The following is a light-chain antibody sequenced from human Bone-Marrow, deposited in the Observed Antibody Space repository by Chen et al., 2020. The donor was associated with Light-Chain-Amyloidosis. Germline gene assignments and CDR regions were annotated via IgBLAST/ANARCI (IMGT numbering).Light chain of an antibody. CDR1: NIGSTS. CDR2: DDS. CDR3: QVWDRGSDRPV. Sequence: SYVLTQPSSLSLAPGNTATIACGGNNIGSTSVHWYQQTPGQAPLLVVYDDSDRPSGIPERVYGSNSGNTATLTISRVEAGDEADYYCQVWDRGSDRPVFGGGTKLTVL. J-gene: IGLJ3*02. V-gene: IGLV3-21*03.